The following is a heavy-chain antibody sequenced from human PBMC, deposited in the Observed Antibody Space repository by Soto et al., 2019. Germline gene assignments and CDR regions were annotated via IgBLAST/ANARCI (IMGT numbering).Heavy chain of an antibody. CDR1: GYIFTNYY. J-gene: IGHJ4*02. CDR2: INPLPTSGST. D-gene: IGHD6-13*01. Sequence: QVQLVQSGAEVKKPGASVKVSCKASGYIFTNYYIHWVRQAPGQGLEWMAIINPLPTSGSTNYAQKFQGRVTVTRDTSTSTVYMALSSLRSEDTAIYSCARDLAAAAYWGQGTLVIFSS. CDR3: ARDLAAAAY. V-gene: IGHV1-46*01.